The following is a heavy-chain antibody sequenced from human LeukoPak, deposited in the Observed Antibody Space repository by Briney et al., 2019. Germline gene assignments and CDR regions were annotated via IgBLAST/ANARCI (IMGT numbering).Heavy chain of an antibody. CDR3: ARDDGDYGAFDI. J-gene: IGHJ3*02. Sequence: PGGSLRLSCAASGFTFSSYWMHWVRQAPGKGLXXXXRINSDGSSTSYADSVKGRFTISRDNAKNTLYLQMNSLRAEDTAVYYCARDDGDYGAFDIWGQGTMVTVSS. CDR1: GFTFSSYW. V-gene: IGHV3-74*01. D-gene: IGHD4-17*01. CDR2: INSDGSST.